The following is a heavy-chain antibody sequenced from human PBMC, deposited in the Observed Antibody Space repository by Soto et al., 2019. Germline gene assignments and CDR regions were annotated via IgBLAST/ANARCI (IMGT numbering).Heavy chain of an antibody. CDR1: GGSVSSGSYY. V-gene: IGHV4-61*01. Sequence: PSETLSLTCTVSGGSVSSGSYYWSWIRQPPGKGLEWIGYIYYSGSTNYNPSLKSRVTISVDTSKNQFSLKLSSVTAADTAVYYCAREYSSPSSFDYWGQGTLVTVSS. D-gene: IGHD6-13*01. CDR3: AREYSSPSSFDY. J-gene: IGHJ4*02. CDR2: IYYSGST.